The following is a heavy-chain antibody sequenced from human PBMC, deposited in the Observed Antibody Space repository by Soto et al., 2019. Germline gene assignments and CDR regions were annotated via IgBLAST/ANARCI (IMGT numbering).Heavy chain of an antibody. J-gene: IGHJ2*01. D-gene: IGHD2-2*01. CDR2: ISWNSGSI. Sequence: EVQLVESGGGLVQPGRSLRLSCAASGFTFDDYAMHWVRQAPGKGLEWVSGISWNSGSIGYADSVKGRFTISRDNAKNSLYLQMNSLRAEDTALYYCAKDRYQLLHPARYFDLWGRGTLVTVSS. V-gene: IGHV3-9*01. CDR3: AKDRYQLLHPARYFDL. CDR1: GFTFDDYA.